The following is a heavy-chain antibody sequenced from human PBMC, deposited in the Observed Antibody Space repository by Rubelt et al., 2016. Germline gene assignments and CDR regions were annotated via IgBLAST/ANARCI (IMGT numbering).Heavy chain of an antibody. D-gene: IGHD7-27*01. CDR3: ARYLGIEGDFDY. CDR1: GGTFSSYA. J-gene: IGHJ4*02. Sequence: QVQLVQSGAEVKKPGSSVKVSCKASGGTFSSYAISWVRQAPGQGLEWRGRIIPILGIANYARKLHGRVTMTTDPSTSTAYMELRSLRSDDTAVYYCARYLGIEGDFDYWGQGTLVTVSS. V-gene: IGHV1-69*04. CDR2: IIPILGIA.